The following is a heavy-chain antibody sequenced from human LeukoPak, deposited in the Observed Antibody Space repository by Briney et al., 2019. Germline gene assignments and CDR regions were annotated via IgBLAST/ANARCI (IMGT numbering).Heavy chain of an antibody. CDR2: IYTSGST. CDR3: ARQKCTSTSCQTKNAFDI. J-gene: IGHJ3*02. D-gene: IGHD2-2*01. CDR1: GSISSYY. V-gene: IGHV4-4*09. Sequence: PSETLSLTCTVSGSISSYYWRWVRPPPGKGVGWIGYIYTSGSTNYNTTIKNRVTISVDTSKTQFSLNLSSVTAADTAAYCARQKCTSTSCQTKNAFDIWGQGKMVTVSS.